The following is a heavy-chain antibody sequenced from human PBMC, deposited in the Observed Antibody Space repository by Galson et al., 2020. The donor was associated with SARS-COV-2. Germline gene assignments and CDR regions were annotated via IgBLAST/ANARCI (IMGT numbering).Heavy chain of an antibody. CDR3: ARSSAALGSWFDP. CDR1: GGSISSGSYY. V-gene: IGHV4-61*02. D-gene: IGHD6-25*01. CDR2: IYTSGST. J-gene: IGHJ5*02. Sequence: SETLSLTCTVSGGSISSGSYYWSWIRQPAGKGLDWIGRIYTSGSTNYNPSLKSRVTMSLDTSNSHFSLKLSSVTAADTAVYYCARSSAALGSWFDPWGQGTLVIVSS.